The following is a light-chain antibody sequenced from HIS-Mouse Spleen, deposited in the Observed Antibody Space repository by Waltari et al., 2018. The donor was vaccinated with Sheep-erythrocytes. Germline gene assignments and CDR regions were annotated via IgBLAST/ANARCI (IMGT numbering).Light chain of an antibody. CDR2: LGS. V-gene: IGKV2-28*01. J-gene: IGKJ2*01. CDR3: MQALQTPRT. CDR1: QSLPHSNGYNY. Sequence: DIVMTQSPLSLPVTPGEPASISCRSSQSLPHSNGYNYLDWYLQKPGQSPQLLVYLGSNRAPGVPDRFSGSGSGTDFTMKISRVEAEDVGVYYCMQALQTPRTFGQGTKLEIK.